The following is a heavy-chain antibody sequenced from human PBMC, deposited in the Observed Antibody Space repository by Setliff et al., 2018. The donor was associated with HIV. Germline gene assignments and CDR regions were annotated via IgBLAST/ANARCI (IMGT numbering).Heavy chain of an antibody. Sequence: GGSLRLSCAISGFPFSDYYMSWIRQAPGKGLEWVSYISTSGSTVYYADSVKGRFTISRDNAKNSLYLQMNSLRAEDTGIYYCASSDGSGSYPFDYWGQGTLVTVSS. J-gene: IGHJ4*02. D-gene: IGHD1-26*01. CDR2: ISTSGSTV. CDR1: GFPFSDYY. CDR3: ASSDGSGSYPFDY. V-gene: IGHV3-11*04.